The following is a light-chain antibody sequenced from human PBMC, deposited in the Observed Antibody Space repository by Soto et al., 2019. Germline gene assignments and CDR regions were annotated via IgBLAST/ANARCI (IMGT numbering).Light chain of an antibody. CDR3: QQRSNWPLT. V-gene: IGKV3-11*01. CDR2: DAS. CDR1: QSVSSY. J-gene: IGKJ4*01. Sequence: EIVLTQSPATLSLSPGERGTLSCRASQSVSSYLAWYQQKPGQAPRLLIYDASNRATGVPARFSGSGSETDFTLTISSLEPEDVAVYYCQQRSNWPLTFGGGTKVEIK.